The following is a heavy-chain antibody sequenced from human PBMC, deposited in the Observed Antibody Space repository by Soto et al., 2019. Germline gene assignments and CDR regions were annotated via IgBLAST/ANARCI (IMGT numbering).Heavy chain of an antibody. CDR3: ASDGAVAGNINFDY. V-gene: IGHV1-3*01. D-gene: IGHD6-19*01. J-gene: IGHJ4*02. Sequence: QVQLVQSVAEVEKPGASVKVSCKASGYTFTNYAIHLVRQGPGQRLEWMGWINAGNGKTKYSQKFQGRVTITRDTSASTAYMELSSLRSEDTAVYYCASDGAVAGNINFDYWGQGTLVTVSS. CDR1: GYTFTNYA. CDR2: INAGNGKT.